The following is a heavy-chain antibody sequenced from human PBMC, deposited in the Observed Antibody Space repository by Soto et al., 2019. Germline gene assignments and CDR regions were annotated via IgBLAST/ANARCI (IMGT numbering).Heavy chain of an antibody. Sequence: EVQLVESGGGLVQPGGSLRLSCAASGFTFGSYGMNWVRQAPGKGLEWVSYISSSSSPIYYADSVRDRFTISRDNAKDSLYLQMSSLRAEYTAVYYCVRDAVCSVRGISFDSWGQGTLVTVSS. V-gene: IGHV3-48*01. CDR3: VRDAVCSVRGISFDS. CDR2: ISSSSSPI. J-gene: IGHJ4*02. CDR1: GFTFGSYG. D-gene: IGHD3-10*02.